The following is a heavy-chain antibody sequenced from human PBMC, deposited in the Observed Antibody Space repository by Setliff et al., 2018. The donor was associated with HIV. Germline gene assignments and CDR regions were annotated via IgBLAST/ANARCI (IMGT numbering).Heavy chain of an antibody. CDR3: ARRFEQWLAFDY. V-gene: IGHV4-39*01. J-gene: IGHJ4*02. D-gene: IGHD6-19*01. CDR1: GGSISSTSYY. Sequence: SETLSLTCTVSGGSISSTSYYWGWIRQPPGKGLEWIGNIYYSGGADYHPSLKSRVTISVDTSKNQFSLKLGSVTAADTAVYFCARRFEQWLAFDYWGQGTLVTVSS. CDR2: IYYSGGA.